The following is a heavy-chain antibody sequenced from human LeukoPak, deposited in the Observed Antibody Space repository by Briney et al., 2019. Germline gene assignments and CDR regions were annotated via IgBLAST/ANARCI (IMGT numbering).Heavy chain of an antibody. Sequence: SQTLSLTCTVPGGSISSGDYYWSWIRQPPGKGLEWIGYIYYSGSTYYIPSLKSRVTISVDTSKNQFSLKLSSVPAADTAVYYCARDVPVAWDRYGMDVWGQGTTVTVSS. CDR3: ARDVPVAWDRYGMDV. V-gene: IGHV4-30-4*01. J-gene: IGHJ6*02. CDR2: IYYSGST. CDR1: GGSISSGDYY. D-gene: IGHD1-26*01.